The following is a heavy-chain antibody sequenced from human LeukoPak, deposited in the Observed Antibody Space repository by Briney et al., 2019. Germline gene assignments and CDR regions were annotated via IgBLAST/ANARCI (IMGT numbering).Heavy chain of an antibody. D-gene: IGHD6-13*01. V-gene: IGHV3-30*18. CDR3: AKDSKVAAAGYFFDY. CDR2: IATDGRDK. CDR1: GFTFNNYG. J-gene: IGHJ4*02. Sequence: GGSLRLSCAASGFTFNNYGMHWVRQAPGKGLEWVAVIATDGRDKKYADSVKGRFTISRDNSKNTLYLEMNSLKPEDTAVYHCAKDSKVAAAGYFFDYWGQGTLVTVSS.